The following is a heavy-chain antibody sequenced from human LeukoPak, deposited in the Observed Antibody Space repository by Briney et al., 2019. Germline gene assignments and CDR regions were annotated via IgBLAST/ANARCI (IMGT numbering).Heavy chain of an antibody. D-gene: IGHD1-26*01. CDR2: INSDGSYT. V-gene: IGHV3-74*01. Sequence: PSETLSLTCTVSGGSISSSSYYWGWIRQPPGKGLEWVSRINSDGSYTRYADSVKGRLTISRDNAKNTLYLQMNSLRAEDTAVYYCVRESFGSYYWFDPWGQGTLVTVSS. J-gene: IGHJ5*02. CDR3: VRESFGSYYWFDP. CDR1: GGSISSSSYY.